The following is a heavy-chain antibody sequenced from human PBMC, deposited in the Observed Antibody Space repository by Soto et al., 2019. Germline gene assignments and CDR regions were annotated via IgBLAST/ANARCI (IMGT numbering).Heavy chain of an antibody. D-gene: IGHD3-22*01. J-gene: IGHJ4*02. CDR2: IKPGTGAT. V-gene: IGHV1-3*01. Sequence: QVRLLQSGDVAMKTGASVELYCEASGYSCTSHVIHWLRQAPGERLEWMGWIKPGTGATKYLQTLQDRVTISRDTSAHIVNVEMRSLRSEDTAVYYGARGYYYDSSGYYLDHLGKGTLVTVSS. CDR3: ARGYYYDSSGYYLDH. CDR1: GYSCTSHV.